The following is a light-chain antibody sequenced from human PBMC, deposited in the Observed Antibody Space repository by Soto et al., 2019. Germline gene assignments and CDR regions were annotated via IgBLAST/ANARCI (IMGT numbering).Light chain of an antibody. CDR1: QSISRR. J-gene: IGKJ5*01. CDR3: QQYYSYPIT. Sequence: ETVMTQSPATLAASVGDGATLTCRASQSISRRLVWYQHKPGQAPRLLIYDASSMDSGVPARFSGSGSGTEFTLTISSLQSEDFAAYYCQQYYSYPITFGQGTRLEIK. V-gene: IGKV3-15*01. CDR2: DAS.